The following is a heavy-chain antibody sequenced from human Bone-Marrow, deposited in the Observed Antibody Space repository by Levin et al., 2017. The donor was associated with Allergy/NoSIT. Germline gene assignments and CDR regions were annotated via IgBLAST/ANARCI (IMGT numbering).Heavy chain of an antibody. V-gene: IGHV3-48*01. CDR2: IGGSGTLI. D-gene: IGHD4-17*01. CDR1: GFPFNMYA. CDR3: ARDHYGDYGDYFDY. Sequence: GGSLRLSCSASGFPFNMYAFNWVRQAPGKGLEWVSYIGGSGTLIDYADSVKGRFTISRDNAKNSLFLQMNSLTAEDTAVYYCARDHYGDYGDYFDYWGQGTLVTVSS. J-gene: IGHJ4*02.